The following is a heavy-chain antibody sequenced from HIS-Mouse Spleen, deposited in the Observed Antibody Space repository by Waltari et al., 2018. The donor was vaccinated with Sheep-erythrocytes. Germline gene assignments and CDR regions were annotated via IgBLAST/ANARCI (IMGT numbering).Heavy chain of an antibody. CDR1: GFTFSSYS. Sequence: EVQLVESGGGLVKPGGSLRLSCAASGFTFSSYSMNWIRQAPGKGLGWVSTISSSSSYIYYAASVKGRFTISRDNAKNSLYLQMNSLRAEDTAVYYCARDAPHGDPFDYWGQGTLVTVSS. CDR2: ISSSSSYI. D-gene: IGHD7-27*01. V-gene: IGHV3-21*01. CDR3: ARDAPHGDPFDY. J-gene: IGHJ4*02.